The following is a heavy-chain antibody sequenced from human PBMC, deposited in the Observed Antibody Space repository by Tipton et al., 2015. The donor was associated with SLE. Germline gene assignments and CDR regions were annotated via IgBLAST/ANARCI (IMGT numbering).Heavy chain of an antibody. J-gene: IGHJ4*02. Sequence: SLRLSCVASGFTVSTNYMSWVRQAPGKGLEWVSVIFSGGSIYYADSVQGRFTISRDNSKNTLYLQMNSLRAEDTAVYYCARDLYDFWSGYFYFDYWGQGTLVTVSS. D-gene: IGHD3-3*01. V-gene: IGHV3-66*01. CDR1: GFTVSTNY. CDR3: ARDLYDFWSGYFYFDY. CDR2: IFSGGSI.